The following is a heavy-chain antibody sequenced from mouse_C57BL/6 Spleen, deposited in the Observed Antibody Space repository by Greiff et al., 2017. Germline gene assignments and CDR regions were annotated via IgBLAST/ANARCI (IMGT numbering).Heavy chain of an antibody. D-gene: IGHD1-1*01. CDR3: AVTTVVAGPAMDY. Sequence: QVQLQQPGAELVRPGSSVKLSCKASGYTFTSYWMDWVKQRPGQGLEWIGNIYPYDSETHYNQKFKDKATLTVDKSSSTAYMQLSSLTSEDSAVYYCAVTTVVAGPAMDYWGQGTSVTVSS. J-gene: IGHJ4*01. CDR1: GYTFTSYW. V-gene: IGHV1-61*01. CDR2: IYPYDSET.